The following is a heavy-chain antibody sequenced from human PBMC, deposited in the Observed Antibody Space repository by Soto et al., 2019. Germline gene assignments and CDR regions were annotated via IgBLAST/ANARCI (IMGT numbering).Heavy chain of an antibody. CDR3: ARVDSIILGYFDY. CDR1: GGFFSGYY. CDR2: INHSGST. J-gene: IGHJ4*02. V-gene: IGHV4-34*01. D-gene: IGHD4-4*01. Sequence: SETLSVTCAVYGGFFSGYYWSWSRQPPGKGLEWIGEINHSGSTNYNPSLKSRVTISVDTSKNQFSLKLSSVTAADTAVYYCARVDSIILGYFDYWGQGTLVTVSS.